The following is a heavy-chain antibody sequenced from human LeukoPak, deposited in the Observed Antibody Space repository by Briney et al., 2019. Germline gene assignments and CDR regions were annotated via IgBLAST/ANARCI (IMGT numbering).Heavy chain of an antibody. CDR1: GFTFSNYA. CDR3: ARDRDCGDGGCYPHFDY. CDR2: IRRDGSDK. D-gene: IGHD2-15*01. J-gene: IGHJ4*02. Sequence: PGGSLRLSCAASGFTFSNYAMAWVRQAPGKGLEWVANIRRDGSDKYYMDSVKGRFTISRDNAKNSLSLQMNSLRVEDTAVYYCARDRDCGDGGCYPHFDYWGQGVRVTVSS. V-gene: IGHV3-7*01.